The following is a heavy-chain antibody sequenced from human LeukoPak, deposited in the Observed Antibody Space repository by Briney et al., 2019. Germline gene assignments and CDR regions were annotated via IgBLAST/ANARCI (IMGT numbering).Heavy chain of an antibody. CDR1: GFTFSSYS. Sequence: GGSLRLSCAASGFTFSSYSMNWVRQAPGKGLEWVSSISSSSSYIYYADSVKGRFTISRDNAKNSLYLQMNSLRAEDTVVYYCARGGGYGDYTLDYWGQGTLVTVSS. D-gene: IGHD4-17*01. CDR2: ISSSSSYI. J-gene: IGHJ4*02. V-gene: IGHV3-21*01. CDR3: ARGGGYGDYTLDY.